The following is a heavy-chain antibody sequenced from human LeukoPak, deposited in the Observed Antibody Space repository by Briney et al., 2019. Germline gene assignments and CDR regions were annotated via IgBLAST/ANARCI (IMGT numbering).Heavy chain of an antibody. CDR3: ARQLDYYDKRDY. D-gene: IGHD3-22*01. CDR1: GYSFTNYG. V-gene: IGHV5-10-1*01. J-gene: IGHJ4*02. Sequence: GESLKISCKGSGYSFTNYGISWVRQMPRKGLEWMGRIDPSDSYSNYGPSFQGHVTITADRSIGTAYLRSRDSMVSDSAMYYWARQLDYYDKRDYWGQGTLVTVAS. CDR2: IDPSDSYS.